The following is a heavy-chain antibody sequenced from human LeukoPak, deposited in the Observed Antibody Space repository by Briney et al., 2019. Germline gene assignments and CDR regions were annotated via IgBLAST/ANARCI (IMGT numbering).Heavy chain of an antibody. CDR3: ARAARSLLWFGELSPSRGYYYYMDV. J-gene: IGHJ6*03. CDR1: GFTVSSNY. D-gene: IGHD3-10*01. V-gene: IGHV3-53*01. Sequence: GGSLRLSCAASGFTVSSNYMSWVRQAPGKGLEWVSVIYSGGSTYYADSVKGRFTISRDNSKNTLYLQMNSLRAEDTAVYYCARAARSLLWFGELSPSRGYYYYMDVWGKGTTVNVSS. CDR2: IYSGGST.